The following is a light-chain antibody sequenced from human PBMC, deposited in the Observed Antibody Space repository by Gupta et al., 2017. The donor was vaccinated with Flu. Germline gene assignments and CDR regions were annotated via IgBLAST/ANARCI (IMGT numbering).Light chain of an antibody. J-gene: IGKJ5*01. CDR3: QQRSNWPPIT. CDR2: DAS. Sequence: LVPQSPATLSLSPGERATLSCRASQSVSSYLAWYQQKPGQAPRLLIYDASNRATGIPARFSGSGSGTDFTLTISSLEPEDFAVYYCQQRSNWPPITFGQGTRLEIK. CDR1: QSVSSY. V-gene: IGKV3-11*01.